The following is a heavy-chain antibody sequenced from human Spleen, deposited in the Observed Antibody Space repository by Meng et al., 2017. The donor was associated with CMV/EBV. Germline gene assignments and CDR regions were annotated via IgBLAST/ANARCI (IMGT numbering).Heavy chain of an antibody. V-gene: IGHV1-2*02. D-gene: IGHD6-19*01. CDR3: ARDRDSSGWYIFDY. J-gene: IGHJ4*02. CDR1: GYTFTGYY. CDR2: INPHTGAT. Sequence: ASVKVSCKASGYTFTGYYIHWVRQAPGQGLEWMGWINPHTGATHYAQNVQGRVTMTRDTSISTVYMELTHLRSDDTAVYYCARDRDSSGWYIFDYWGQGSLVTVSS.